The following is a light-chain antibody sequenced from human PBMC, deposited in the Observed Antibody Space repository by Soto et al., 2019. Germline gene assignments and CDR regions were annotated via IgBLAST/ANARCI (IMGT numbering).Light chain of an antibody. Sequence: QSALTQPASVSGSPGQSITISCSGTSNDVEAYNLVSWYQQYPGKAPELMIYEVATRPSGVSNRFSASKSGNTASLTISGLQVEDEAEYYCSSYAGSGEVFGTGTKLTVL. CDR1: SNDVEAYNL. CDR2: EVA. V-gene: IGLV2-23*02. J-gene: IGLJ1*01. CDR3: SSYAGSGEV.